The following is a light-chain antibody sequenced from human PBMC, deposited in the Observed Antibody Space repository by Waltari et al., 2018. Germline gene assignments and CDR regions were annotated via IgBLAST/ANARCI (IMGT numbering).Light chain of an antibody. CDR1: SLRRYY. J-gene: IGLJ3*02. V-gene: IGLV3-19*01. Sequence: SSELTQDPAVSVALGQTVRITCQGDSLRRYYASWYQQSPGQAPVLVLYGQNNRPSGIPDRFSGSASGNTASLTITGTQAEDEADYYCHSRDTISTRVFGGGTRLTV. CDR2: GQN. CDR3: HSRDTISTRV.